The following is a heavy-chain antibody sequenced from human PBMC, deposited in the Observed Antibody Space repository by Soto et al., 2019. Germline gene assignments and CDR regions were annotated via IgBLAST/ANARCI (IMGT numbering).Heavy chain of an antibody. D-gene: IGHD3-10*01. CDR2: MSYTGST. Sequence: SETLSLTCAVSGGSISTRDYYWSCIRQPPGEGLEWIGYMSYTGSTHYKPSLQSRVTISVDTTKNQFSLKMDSVTAADTAVYYCARYNYDSGSYSNFDYWGQGTLVTVSS. CDR3: ARYNYDSGSYSNFDY. V-gene: IGHV4-30-4*01. CDR1: GGSISTRDYY. J-gene: IGHJ4*02.